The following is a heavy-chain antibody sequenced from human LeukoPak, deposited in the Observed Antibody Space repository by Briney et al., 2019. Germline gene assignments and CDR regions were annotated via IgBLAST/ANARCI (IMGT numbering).Heavy chain of an antibody. CDR3: ARDRPNYYGSDGHYYRRDGDY. Sequence: GGSLRLSCAASGFTFSIYAMSWVRQAPGKGLQWVSSITSRGESTWHVDSVKGRFTITRDNSENTLYLQMHSLRAEDTAVYYCARDRPNYYGSDGHYYRRDGDYWGRGTLVSVSS. J-gene: IGHJ4*02. CDR2: ITSRGEST. V-gene: IGHV3-23*01. D-gene: IGHD3-22*01. CDR1: GFTFSIYA.